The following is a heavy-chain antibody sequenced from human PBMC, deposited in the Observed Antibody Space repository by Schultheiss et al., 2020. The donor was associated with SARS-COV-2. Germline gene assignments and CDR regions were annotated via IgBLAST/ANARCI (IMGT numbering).Heavy chain of an antibody. CDR2: IYSGGST. CDR1: GFTFSSYS. CDR3: ARADNWNDHY. D-gene: IGHD1-20*01. V-gene: IGHV3-53*01. Sequence: GGSLRLSCAASGFTFSSYSMNWVRQAPGKGLEWVSVIYSGGSTYYADSVKGRFTISRDNSKNTLYLQMNSLRAEDTAVYYCARADNWNDHYWGQGTLVTVSS. J-gene: IGHJ4*02.